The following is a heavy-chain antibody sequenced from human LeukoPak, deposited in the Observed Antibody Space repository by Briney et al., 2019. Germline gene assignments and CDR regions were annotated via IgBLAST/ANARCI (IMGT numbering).Heavy chain of an antibody. D-gene: IGHD3-22*01. CDR3: AKELDSSGYFDY. CDR2: ISSSGSTI. CDR1: GFTFSSYE. J-gene: IGHJ4*02. Sequence: EVQLVESGGGLVQSGGSLRLSCAASGFTFSSYEMNWVRQAPGKGLEWVSYISSSGSTIYYADSVKGRFTISRDNAKNSLYLQMNSLRVEDTAVYYCAKELDSSGYFDYWGQGTLVTVSS. V-gene: IGHV3-48*03.